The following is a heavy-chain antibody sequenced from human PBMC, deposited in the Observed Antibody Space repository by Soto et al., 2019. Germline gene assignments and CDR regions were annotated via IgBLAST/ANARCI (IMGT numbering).Heavy chain of an antibody. CDR1: GYSFSSYW. CDR2: IDPSDSYT. Sequence: GESLKISCKGSGYSFSSYWISWVRQMPGKGLEWMGRIDPSDSYTNYSPSFQGHVTISADKSISTAYLQWSSLKASDTAMYYCARPPVYCGGDCYHAFDIWGQGTMVTV. CDR3: ARPPVYCGGDCYHAFDI. D-gene: IGHD2-21*02. V-gene: IGHV5-10-1*01. J-gene: IGHJ3*02.